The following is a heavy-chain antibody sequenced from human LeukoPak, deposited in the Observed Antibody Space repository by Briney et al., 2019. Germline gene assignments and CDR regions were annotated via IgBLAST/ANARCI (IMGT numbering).Heavy chain of an antibody. Sequence: GTSLRLSCVASGFTFSMYGMHWVRQAPGKGLEWVAVIWFDGTNIYYGDSVGGRFTISRDNSRNTLYLQMTSPRAEDTAIYYCARRAAAAFPDYWGQGTLVTVSS. CDR2: IWFDGTNI. J-gene: IGHJ4*02. CDR3: ARRAAAAFPDY. D-gene: IGHD2-15*01. V-gene: IGHV3-33*01. CDR1: GFTFSMYG.